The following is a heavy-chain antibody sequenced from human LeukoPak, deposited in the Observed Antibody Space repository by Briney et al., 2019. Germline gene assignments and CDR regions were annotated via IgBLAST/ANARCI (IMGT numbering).Heavy chain of an antibody. J-gene: IGHJ4*02. CDR2: ISSHGSYI. V-gene: IGHV3-21*06. Sequence: GGSLRLSCVGSGFTFTSYAFNWVRQAPGKGLEWVAAISSHGSYIYYAESMKGRFIISRDNAENSVFLQMNNLTAEDTAVYYCARDGKWDLTYYFDHWGQGIPVTVSS. CDR1: GFTFTSYA. CDR3: ARDGKWDLTYYFDH. D-gene: IGHD1-26*01.